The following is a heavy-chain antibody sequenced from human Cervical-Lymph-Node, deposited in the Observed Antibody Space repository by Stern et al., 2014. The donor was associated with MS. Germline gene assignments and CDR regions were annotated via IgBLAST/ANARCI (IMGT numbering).Heavy chain of an antibody. CDR2: IYGGGTK. CDR1: SGSISTYY. Sequence: QLQLQESGPGLVKPSETLSLRCTVSSGSISTYYWSWIRQSPGRGMEWIGYIYGGGTKNYNPSLRSRVSISSDTANNHFSLRLTSVTAADTAVYFCARHGGVLSFFDSWGQGILVTVSS. J-gene: IGHJ4*02. D-gene: IGHD3-10*01. V-gene: IGHV4-59*08. CDR3: ARHGGVLSFFDS.